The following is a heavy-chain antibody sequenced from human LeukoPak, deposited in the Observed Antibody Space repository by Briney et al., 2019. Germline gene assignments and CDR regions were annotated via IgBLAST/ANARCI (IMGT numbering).Heavy chain of an antibody. D-gene: IGHD6-13*01. Sequence: GGSLRLSCAASVFTFSSYSMNWVRQAPGKGLEWVSSISSSSSYIYYADSVKGRFTISRDNAKNSLYLQMNSLRAEDTAVYYCARAHPTAAPFDYWGQGTLVTVSS. CDR1: VFTFSSYS. CDR2: ISSSSSYI. V-gene: IGHV3-21*01. CDR3: ARAHPTAAPFDY. J-gene: IGHJ4*02.